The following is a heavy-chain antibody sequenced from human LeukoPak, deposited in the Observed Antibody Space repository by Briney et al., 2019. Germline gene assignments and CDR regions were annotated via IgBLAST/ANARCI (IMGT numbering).Heavy chain of an antibody. Sequence: SETLSLTCTVSGGSINSYYWGWIRQPAGKGLEWIGRIYTTGTTSYNPSLKSRVTISVDTSKNQFYLKLSSVTAADTAMYYCARAGYTISYYSLDYWVQASLVTVSS. J-gene: IGHJ4*02. V-gene: IGHV4-4*07. CDR1: GGSINSYY. D-gene: IGHD1-26*01. CDR2: IYTTGTT. CDR3: ARAGYTISYYSLDY.